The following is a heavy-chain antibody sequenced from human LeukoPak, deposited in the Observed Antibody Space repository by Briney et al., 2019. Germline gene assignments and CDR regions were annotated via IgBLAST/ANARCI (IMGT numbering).Heavy chain of an antibody. CDR2: IGASGDNT. CDR1: GFTFSNYA. Sequence: GGSLRLSCAAAGFTFSNYAMNWIRQAPGKGLGWVSGIGASGDNTYYTDSVKGRFTISRDNSTNTLYLQLASLRAEQTAVYYCAKERYFYGRSGYYLLEYWGQGTLLTVSS. J-gene: IGHJ4*02. D-gene: IGHD3-22*01. CDR3: AKERYFYGRSGYYLLEY. V-gene: IGHV3-23*01.